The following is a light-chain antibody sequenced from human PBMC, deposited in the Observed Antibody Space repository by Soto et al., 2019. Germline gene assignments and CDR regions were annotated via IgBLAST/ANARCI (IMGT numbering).Light chain of an antibody. CDR1: QSISSY. V-gene: IGKV1-39*01. CDR2: AAS. J-gene: IGKJ2*01. CDR3: QQSYSTPPYT. Sequence: DIQMTQSPSSLSASVGDRVTITCRASQSISSYLNWYQQKPGKAPKLLIYAASSLQSGVPSRFSGSGSGTDXXXXXXXXXXXXFATYYCQQSYSTPPYTFGQGTKLEIK.